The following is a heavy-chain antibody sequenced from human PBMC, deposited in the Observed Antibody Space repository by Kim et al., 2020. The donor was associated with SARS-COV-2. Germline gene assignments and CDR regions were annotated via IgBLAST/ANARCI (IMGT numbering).Heavy chain of an antibody. CDR2: INHSGST. Sequence: SETLSLTCAVYGGSFSGYYWSWIRQPPGKGLEWIGEINHSGSTNYNPSLKSRVTISVDTSKNQFSLKLSSVTAADTAVYYCARGATIAAAGRVFWFDPWGQGTLVTVSS. J-gene: IGHJ5*02. D-gene: IGHD6-13*01. CDR1: GGSFSGYY. V-gene: IGHV4-34*01. CDR3: ARGATIAAAGRVFWFDP.